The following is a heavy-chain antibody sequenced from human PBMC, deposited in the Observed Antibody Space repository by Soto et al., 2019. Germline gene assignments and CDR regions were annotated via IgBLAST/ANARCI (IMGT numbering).Heavy chain of an antibody. V-gene: IGHV4-34*01. CDR3: VHRPAAGMDY. D-gene: IGHD6-13*01. J-gene: IGHJ4*02. CDR1: GGSFSGYY. CDR2: INHSGST. Sequence: SETLSLTCAVYGGSFSGYYWSWIRQPPGKGLEWIGEINHSGSTNYNPSLKSRVTISVDTSKNQFSLKLSSVTAADTAVYYCVHRPAAGMDYWGQGTLVTVSS.